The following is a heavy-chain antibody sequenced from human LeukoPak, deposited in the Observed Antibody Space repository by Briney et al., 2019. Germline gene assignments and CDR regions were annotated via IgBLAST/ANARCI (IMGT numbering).Heavy chain of an antibody. J-gene: IGHJ4*02. Sequence: GGSLRLSCAASEFSVGSNYMTWVRQAPGKGLEWVSLIYSGGSTYYADSVKGRFTISRDNSKNTLYLQMNSLRAEDTAVYYCAKGLLRQQPTEFDYWGQGTLVTVSS. CDR1: EFSVGSNY. CDR2: IYSGGST. CDR3: AKGLLRQQPTEFDY. D-gene: IGHD6-13*01. V-gene: IGHV3-53*01.